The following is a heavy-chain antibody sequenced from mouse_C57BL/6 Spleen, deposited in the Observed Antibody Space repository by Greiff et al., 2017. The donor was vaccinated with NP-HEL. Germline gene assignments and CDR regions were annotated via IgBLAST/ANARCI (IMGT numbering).Heavy chain of an antibody. V-gene: IGHV3-6*01. CDR2: ISYDGSN. CDR3: ARDGYWYFDV. CDR1: GYSITSGYY. J-gene: IGHJ1*03. Sequence: EVQLQQSGPGLVKPSQSLSLTCSVTGYSITSGYYWNWIRQFPGNKLEWMGYISYDGSNNYNPSLKNRISITRDTSKNQFFLKLNSVTTEDTATYYCARDGYWYFDVWGTGTTVTVSS.